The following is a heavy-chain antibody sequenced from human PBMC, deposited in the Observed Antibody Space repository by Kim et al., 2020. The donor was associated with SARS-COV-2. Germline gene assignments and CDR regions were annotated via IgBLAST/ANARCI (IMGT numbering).Heavy chain of an antibody. Sequence: GITKYAQKFQSRVTMTTDTSTTTAYMELRSLRSDDTAVYYCAITGQLDYWGQGTLVTVSS. CDR2: GIT. D-gene: IGHD1-1*01. J-gene: IGHJ4*02. CDR3: AITGQLDY. V-gene: IGHV1-18*01.